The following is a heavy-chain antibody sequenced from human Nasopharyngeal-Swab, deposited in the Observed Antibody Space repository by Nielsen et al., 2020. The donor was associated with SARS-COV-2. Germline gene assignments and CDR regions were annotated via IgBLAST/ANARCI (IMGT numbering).Heavy chain of an antibody. J-gene: IGHJ4*02. CDR3: ARVVRDCNGGSCASTFDY. CDR1: GYTFTSYG. V-gene: IGHV1-18*01. Sequence: ASVKVSCKASGYTFTSYGISWVRQAPGQGLEWMGWISAYNGNTNYAQKLQGRVTMTTDTSTSTAYMELRSLRSDDTAVYYCARVVRDCNGGSCASTFDYWGQGTLVTVSS. D-gene: IGHD2-15*01. CDR2: ISAYNGNT.